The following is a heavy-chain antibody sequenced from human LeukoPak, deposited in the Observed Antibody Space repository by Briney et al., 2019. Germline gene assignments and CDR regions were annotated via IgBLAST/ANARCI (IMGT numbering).Heavy chain of an antibody. CDR2: ISSSSSYI. V-gene: IGHV3-21*01. CDR3: ARDRHHYCSSTSCYPYYYYGMDV. Sequence: GGSLRLSCAASGFTFSSYRMNWVRQAPGKGLEWVSSISSSSSYIYYADSVKGRFTISRDNAKNSLYLQMNSLRAEDTAVYYCARDRHHYCSSTSCYPYYYYGMDVWGQGTTVTVSS. D-gene: IGHD2-2*01. CDR1: GFTFSSYR. J-gene: IGHJ6*02.